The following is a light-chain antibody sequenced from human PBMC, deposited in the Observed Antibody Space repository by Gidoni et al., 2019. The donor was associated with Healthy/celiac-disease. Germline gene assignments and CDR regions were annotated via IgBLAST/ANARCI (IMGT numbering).Light chain of an antibody. Sequence: DIQMTQSPSSLSASVGDRVTITCRASQSISSYLNWYQQKPWQSPKLLIYAASSLQSGVPSRFSGSGSGTDFTLTISSLQSEDFATYYCQQSYSSPFTFGPGTKVDIK. J-gene: IGKJ3*01. CDR3: QQSYSSPFT. V-gene: IGKV1-39*01. CDR2: AAS. CDR1: QSISSY.